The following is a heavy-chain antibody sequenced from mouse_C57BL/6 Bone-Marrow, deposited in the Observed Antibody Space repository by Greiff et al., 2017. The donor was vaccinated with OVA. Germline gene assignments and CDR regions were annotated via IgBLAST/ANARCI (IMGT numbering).Heavy chain of an antibody. D-gene: IGHD2-4*01. Sequence: QVQLQQSGAELVRPGASVTLSCKASGYTFTDYEMHWVKQTPVHGLEWIGAIDPETGGTAYNQKFKGKAILTADKSSSTAYMELRSLTSEDAAVYYCTREGYYDYEGDYWGQGTSVTVSS. V-gene: IGHV1-15*01. CDR3: TREGYYDYEGDY. J-gene: IGHJ4*01. CDR1: GYTFTDYE. CDR2: IDPETGGT.